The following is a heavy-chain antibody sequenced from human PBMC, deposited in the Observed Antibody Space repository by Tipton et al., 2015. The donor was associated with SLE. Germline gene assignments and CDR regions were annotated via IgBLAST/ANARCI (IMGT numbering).Heavy chain of an antibody. Sequence: TLSLTCAVSGYSISSGYYWGWIRQPPGKGLERIATIFHTGSTYYNPSLKSRVTISVDTSKNQFSLRVSSVIAADTAVYYCARMFRAASGGFDYWGQGTLVTVSS. CDR2: IFHTGST. CDR1: GYSISSGYY. CDR3: ARMFRAASGGFDY. D-gene: IGHD6-13*01. V-gene: IGHV4-38-2*01. J-gene: IGHJ4*02.